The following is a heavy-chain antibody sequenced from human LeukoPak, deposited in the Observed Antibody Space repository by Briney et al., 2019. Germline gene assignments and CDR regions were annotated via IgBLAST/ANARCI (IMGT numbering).Heavy chain of an antibody. D-gene: IGHD3-22*01. V-gene: IGHV4-4*02. CDR1: GGSISSSNW. CDR2: IYHSGST. CDR3: ARDREYYYDSSGYYHDAFDI. J-gene: IGHJ3*02. Sequence: SGTLSLTCAVSGGSISSSNWWSWVRQPPGKGLEWIGEIYHSGSTNYNPSLKSRVTISVDKSKNQFSLKLSSVTAADTAVYYCARDREYYYDSSGYYHDAFDIWSQGTMVTVSS.